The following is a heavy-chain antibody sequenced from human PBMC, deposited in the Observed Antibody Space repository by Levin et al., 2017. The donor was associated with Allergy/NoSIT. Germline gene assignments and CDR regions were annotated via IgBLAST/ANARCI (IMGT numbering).Heavy chain of an antibody. D-gene: IGHD6-13*01. CDR2: FYHSGSA. CDR1: DGSISSYY. Sequence: SETLSLTCTVSDGSISSYYWSWIRQSPGKGLECIGYFYHSGSANYNPSLKSRVTISVDTSKNQFSLKLSSVTPADTAVYYCARGGWQLVTGYYFDYWGQGILVTVSS. V-gene: IGHV4-59*01. CDR3: ARGGWQLVTGYYFDY. J-gene: IGHJ4*02.